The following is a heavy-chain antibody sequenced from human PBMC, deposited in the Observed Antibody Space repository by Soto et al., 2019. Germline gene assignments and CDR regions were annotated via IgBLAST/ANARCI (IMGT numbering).Heavy chain of an antibody. D-gene: IGHD3-10*01. V-gene: IGHV4-31*03. Sequence: SETLSLTCTVSGGSISSGGYYWSWIRQHPGKGLEWIGYIYYSGSTYYNPSLKSRVTISVDTSKNQFSLKLSSVTAADTAVYYCARTPNMVRGVIIVASGPFDYWGQGTLVTVSS. J-gene: IGHJ4*02. CDR3: ARTPNMVRGVIIVASGPFDY. CDR1: GGSISSGGYY. CDR2: IYYSGST.